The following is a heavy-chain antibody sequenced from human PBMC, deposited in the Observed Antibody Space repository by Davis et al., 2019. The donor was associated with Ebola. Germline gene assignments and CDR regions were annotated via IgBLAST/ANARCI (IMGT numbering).Heavy chain of an antibody. Sequence: ASVKVSCKASGYTFASYGISWVRQAPGQGLEWLGRVILKSGATNSAQKFQGRVTMTRDTSISTAYMELNRLRSDDTAVYFCARRGGNAFDYWGQGTPVTVSS. CDR2: VILKSGAT. CDR1: GYTFASYG. CDR3: ARRGGNAFDY. V-gene: IGHV1-2*06. J-gene: IGHJ4*02. D-gene: IGHD4-23*01.